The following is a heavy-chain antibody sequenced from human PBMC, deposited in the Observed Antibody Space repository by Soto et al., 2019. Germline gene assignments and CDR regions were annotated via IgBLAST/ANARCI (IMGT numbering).Heavy chain of an antibody. CDR2: MTGDGRTT. J-gene: IGHJ4*02. D-gene: IGHD3-16*01. CDR3: AKDGGN. Sequence: GSLRLSCAASGFTFGDYWMHWVRQPPGKGPEWVSRMTGDGRTTQYADSVKGRFTISRDNSKNTLYLQMNSLRAEDTAVYYCAKDGGNWGQGTLVTVSS. V-gene: IGHV3-74*03. CDR1: GFTFGDYW.